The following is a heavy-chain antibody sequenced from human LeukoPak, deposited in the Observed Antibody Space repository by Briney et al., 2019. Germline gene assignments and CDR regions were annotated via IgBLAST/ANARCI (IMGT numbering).Heavy chain of an antibody. V-gene: IGHV4-61*02. J-gene: IGHJ4*02. D-gene: IGHD6-19*01. Sequence: SETLSLTCTVSGGSISSGSYYWSWIRQPAGKGLEWIGRIYTSGSTNYNPSLKSRVTISVDTSKNQFSLKLSSVTAADTAVYYCAREFDGQWLDYWGQGTLVTVSS. CDR1: GGSISSGSYY. CDR2: IYTSGST. CDR3: AREFDGQWLDY.